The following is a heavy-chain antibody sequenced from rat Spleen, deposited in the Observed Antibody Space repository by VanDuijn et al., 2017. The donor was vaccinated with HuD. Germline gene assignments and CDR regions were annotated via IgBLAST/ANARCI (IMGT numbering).Heavy chain of an antibody. D-gene: IGHD1-2*01. CDR3: TTGITLV. Sequence: EVQLVESGGGLVQPGGSMKLSCVVSGFTFSDYYMAWVRQAPKKGLEWVATIIYDGSGTYYRDSVKGRFTISRDNAKSSLYLQMDSLRSEDTATYYCTTGITLVWGRGVMVTVSS. J-gene: IGHJ2*01. CDR1: GFTFSDYY. V-gene: IGHV5-20*01. CDR2: IIYDGSGT.